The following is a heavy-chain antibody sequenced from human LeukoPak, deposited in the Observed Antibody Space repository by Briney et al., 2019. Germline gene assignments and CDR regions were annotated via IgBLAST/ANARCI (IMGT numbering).Heavy chain of an antibody. CDR2: IYSGHNA. CDR3: AREIGQLGGAFDI. J-gene: IGHJ3*02. D-gene: IGHD7-27*01. Sequence: GGSLRLSCAASGFTFGSYNMNWVRQAPGKGLEWVSVIYSGHNAYYADSVKDRFSISRDNSKNTLYLQMNSLRAEDTAVYYCAREIGQLGGAFDIWGQGTMVTVSS. CDR1: GFTFGSYN. V-gene: IGHV3-53*01.